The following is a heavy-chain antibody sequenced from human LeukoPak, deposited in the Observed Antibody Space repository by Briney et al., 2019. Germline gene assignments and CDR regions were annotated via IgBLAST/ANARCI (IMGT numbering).Heavy chain of an antibody. J-gene: IGHJ4*02. D-gene: IGHD2-2*01. CDR1: GLTFSNYG. CDR3: AKDRSSRVYCSSTSCHIDY. V-gene: IGHV3-30*18. Sequence: GGSLRLSCAASGLTFSNYGMHWVRQAPGKGLGWVAVISYDGTNKYYADSVKGRFTISRDNSKNTLYLQMNSLRAEDTAVYYCAKDRSSRVYCSSTSCHIDYWGQGTLVTVSS. CDR2: ISYDGTNK.